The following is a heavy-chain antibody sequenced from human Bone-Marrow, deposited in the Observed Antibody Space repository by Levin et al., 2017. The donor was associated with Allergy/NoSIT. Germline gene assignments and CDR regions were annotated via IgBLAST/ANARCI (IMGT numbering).Heavy chain of an antibody. J-gene: IGHJ5*02. D-gene: IGHD6-19*01. CDR2: IKEDGGQK. CDR3: ARDTTVGGEA. Sequence: LSLTCVASGFTFSDYWMTWVRQPLGKGLEWVANIKEDGGQKYYADSVKGRFTISRDNAKNSLFLQMDYLGTDDTAVYFCARDTTVGGEAWGQGTLVTVSS. V-gene: IGHV3-7*03. CDR1: GFTFSDYW.